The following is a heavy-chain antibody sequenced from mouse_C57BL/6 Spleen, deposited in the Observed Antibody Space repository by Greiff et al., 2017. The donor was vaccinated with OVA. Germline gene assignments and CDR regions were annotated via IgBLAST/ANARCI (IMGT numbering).Heavy chain of an antibody. CDR1: GYTFTSYW. CDR2: IDPSDSDH. V-gene: IGHV1-69*01. D-gene: IGHD2-4*01. J-gene: IGHJ1*03. CDR3: ARKYDYDGDFDV. Sequence: QVQLQQPGAELVMPGASVKLSCKASGYTFTSYWMHWVKQRPGQGLEWIGEIDPSDSDHKYNQKFKGKSTLTVDKSSSTAYMQLSSLTSEDSAVYYCARKYDYDGDFDVWGTGTTVTVSS.